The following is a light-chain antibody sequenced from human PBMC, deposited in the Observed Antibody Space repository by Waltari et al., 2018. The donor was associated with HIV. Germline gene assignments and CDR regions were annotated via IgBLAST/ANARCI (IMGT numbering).Light chain of an antibody. J-gene: IGKJ4*01. Sequence: EIVMTQSPATLSLSPGERATLSCRASQSVSRNLAWYQQKPDQPPRLLIYGASTRATGVPARFSGSGSGTEFILTISSLQSEDFAVYSCQQYNNWPPLTFGGGTKVEIK. CDR3: QQYNNWPPLT. CDR1: QSVSRN. CDR2: GAS. V-gene: IGKV3-15*01.